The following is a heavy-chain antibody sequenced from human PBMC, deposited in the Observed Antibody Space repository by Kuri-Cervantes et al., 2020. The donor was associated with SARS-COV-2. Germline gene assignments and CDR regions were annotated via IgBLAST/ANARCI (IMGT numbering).Heavy chain of an antibody. CDR1: GGSISSGSYY. D-gene: IGHD6-6*01. V-gene: IGHV4-39*01. CDR2: VYYGVST. J-gene: IGHJ6*02. CDR3: ARRERPSSSKFQGYYYGMDV. Sequence: SETLSLTCTVSGGSISSGSYYWSWIRQPPGKGLEWIGGVYYGVSTYYNPSLKSRVTISVDTSKNQFSLKVTSVTAADTAVYYCARRERPSSSKFQGYYYGMDVWGQGTTVTVSS.